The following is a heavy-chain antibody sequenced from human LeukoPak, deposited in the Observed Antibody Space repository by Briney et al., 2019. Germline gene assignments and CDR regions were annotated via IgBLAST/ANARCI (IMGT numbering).Heavy chain of an antibody. CDR1: GFTFSSYW. CDR2: IKQDGSEK. J-gene: IGHJ6*02. CDR3: VRDQGGDSSSWYGYGMDV. V-gene: IGHV3-7*01. D-gene: IGHD6-13*01. Sequence: PGGSLRLSCAASGFTFSSYWMSWVRQAPGKGLEWVANIKQDGSEKYYVDSVKGRFTISRDNAKNSLYLQMNSLRAEDTAVYYCVRDQGGDSSSWYGYGMDVWGQGTTVTVSS.